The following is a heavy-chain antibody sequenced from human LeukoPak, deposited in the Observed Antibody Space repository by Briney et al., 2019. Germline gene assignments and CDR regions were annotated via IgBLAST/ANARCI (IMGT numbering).Heavy chain of an antibody. V-gene: IGHV4-59*12. CDR2: VYYSGST. J-gene: IGHJ4*02. D-gene: IGHD6-19*01. Sequence: SETLSLTCTVSGGSIISYYWNWIRQPRGKGLEWIGYVYYSGSTNYNPSLKSRVTISVDTSKNQFSLKLSSVTAADTAVYYCARASSGWYNDYWGQGTLVTVSS. CDR3: ARASSGWYNDY. CDR1: GGSIISYY.